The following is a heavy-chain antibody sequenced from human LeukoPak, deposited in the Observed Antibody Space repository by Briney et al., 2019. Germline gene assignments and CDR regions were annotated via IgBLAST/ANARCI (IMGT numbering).Heavy chain of an antibody. D-gene: IGHD3-9*01. CDR2: IKQDGSET. CDR1: GFTFSNFW. Sequence: GGSLRLSCEASGFTFSNFWISWVRQAPGKGLEWVAHIKQDGSETYYVDSVKGRFTISRDNTRNSLYLQMNSLRAEDTAVYYCASDQASGTFTIPFGCWGQGTLVTVSS. J-gene: IGHJ4*02. V-gene: IGHV3-7*01. CDR3: ASDQASGTFTIPFGC.